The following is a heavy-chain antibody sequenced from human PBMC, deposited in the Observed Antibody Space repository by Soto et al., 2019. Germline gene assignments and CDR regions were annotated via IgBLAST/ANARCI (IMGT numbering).Heavy chain of an antibody. CDR1: GGTFSNSG. CDR2: IIPIFDTT. Sequence: QLHLVQSGAEVKKPGSSLKVSCKASGGTFSNSGISWVRQAPGQGLEWMGGIIPIFDTTNYAQKLQGRITIIADAFTNTVSMELRNLRSADTGVSYCARAPILVSVTLHENYFDSWGQGTLVTVSS. D-gene: IGHD2-21*02. J-gene: IGHJ4*02. V-gene: IGHV1-69*01. CDR3: ARAPILVSVTLHENYFDS.